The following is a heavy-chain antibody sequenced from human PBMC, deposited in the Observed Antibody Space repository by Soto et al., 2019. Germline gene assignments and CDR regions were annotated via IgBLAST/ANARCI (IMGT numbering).Heavy chain of an antibody. D-gene: IGHD1-26*01. J-gene: IGHJ4*02. CDR1: GFTFSSYG. CDR3: ANRPLGAVDY. CDR2: ISYDGSNK. Sequence: PGGSLRLSCAASGFTFSSYGMHWVRQAPGKGLEWVAVISYDGSNKYYADSVKGRFTISRDNSKNTLYLQMNSLRAEDTAVDYCANRPLGAVDYWGQGSLVPVAS. V-gene: IGHV3-30*18.